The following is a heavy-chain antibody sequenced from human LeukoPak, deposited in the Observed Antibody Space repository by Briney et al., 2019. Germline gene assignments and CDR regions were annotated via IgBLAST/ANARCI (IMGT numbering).Heavy chain of an antibody. Sequence: PGGSLRLSCAASGFTFSDYYMSWIRQAPGKGLEWVSYISSSGSTIYYADSVKGRFTISRDNAKNSLYLQMNSLRAKDTAVYYCARDLSLVTIFGVVIDKYFDYWGQGTLVTVSS. V-gene: IGHV3-11*04. CDR2: ISSSGSTI. D-gene: IGHD3-3*01. CDR1: GFTFSDYY. J-gene: IGHJ4*02. CDR3: ARDLSLVTIFGVVIDKYFDY.